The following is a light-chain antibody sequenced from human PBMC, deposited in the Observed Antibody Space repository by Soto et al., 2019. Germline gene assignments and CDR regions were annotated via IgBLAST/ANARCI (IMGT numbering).Light chain of an antibody. V-gene: IGLV1-44*01. J-gene: IGLJ1*01. Sequence: QTVVTQPPSASGTPGQRVTISCSGSSSNIGSNTVNWYQQLPGTAPKLLIYSNNQRPSGVPDRFSGSKSGPSASLAISGLQSEDEADYYCAAWDDSLNGYVFGTGTKVTVL. CDR2: SNN. CDR3: AAWDDSLNGYV. CDR1: SSNIGSNT.